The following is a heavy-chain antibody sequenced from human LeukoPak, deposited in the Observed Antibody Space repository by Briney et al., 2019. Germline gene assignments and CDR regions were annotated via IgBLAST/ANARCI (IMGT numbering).Heavy chain of an antibody. V-gene: IGHV3-48*04. J-gene: IGHJ3*02. CDR3: ARDCGGGSCYGPYDAFDI. D-gene: IGHD2-15*01. CDR1: GFTFSNYW. Sequence: GGSLRLSCAASGFTFSNYWMSWVRQAPGKGLEWVSYISSSGSTIYYADSVKGRFTISRDNAKNSLYLQMNSLRAEDTAVYYCARDCGGGSCYGPYDAFDIWGQGTMVTVSS. CDR2: ISSSGSTI.